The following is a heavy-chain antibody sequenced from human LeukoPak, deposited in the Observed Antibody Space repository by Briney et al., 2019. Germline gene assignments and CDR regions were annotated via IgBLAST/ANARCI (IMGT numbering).Heavy chain of an antibody. CDR3: ARGGSDTAMAHDY. D-gene: IGHD5-18*01. J-gene: IGHJ4*02. Sequence: QAGGSLRLSCAASGFTFSNHWMHWVRQAPGKGLMWVSRINRGGSRTDYADSVKGRFTISRDDAKNTLYLQLNSLRAEDRAVYFCARGGSDTAMAHDYWGQGTLVTVSS. CDR1: GFTFSNHW. CDR2: INRGGSRT. V-gene: IGHV3-74*01.